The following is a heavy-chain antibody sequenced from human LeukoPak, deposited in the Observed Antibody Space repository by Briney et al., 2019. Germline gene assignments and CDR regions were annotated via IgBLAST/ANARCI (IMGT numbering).Heavy chain of an antibody. CDR3: ARAVGGDGSGSL. CDR2: IYYRVTS. CDR1: CDSISTYH. V-gene: IGHV4-59*01. Sequence: SETLSLTCTVSCDSISTYHWSWIRQPPGKGLEWIGYIYYRVTSDYNPSLKSRVTMSVAMSTRQISLKLSSVTAADTAVYYCARAVGGDGSGSLWGPGTLVTVSS. J-gene: IGHJ4*02. D-gene: IGHD3-10*01.